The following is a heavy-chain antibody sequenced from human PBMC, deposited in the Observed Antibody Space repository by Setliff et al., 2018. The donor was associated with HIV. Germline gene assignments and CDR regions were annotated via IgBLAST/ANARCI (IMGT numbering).Heavy chain of an antibody. CDR1: GFQFQPYI. CDR2: ISNDAPQT. V-gene: IGHV3-30*03. J-gene: IGHJ4*02. Sequence: LSLTCDVSGFQFQPYILHWVRQAPGKGLEWVAAISNDAPQTYYADSVRGRFTISRDSTKNALYLKFYNPRPEDTAIYYCARARTVDFWSDSLAHWGQGTLVTVSS. D-gene: IGHD3-3*01. CDR3: ARARTVDFWSDSLAH.